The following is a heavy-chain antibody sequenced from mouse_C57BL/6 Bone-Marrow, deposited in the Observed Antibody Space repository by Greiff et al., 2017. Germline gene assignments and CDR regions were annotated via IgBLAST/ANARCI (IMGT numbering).Heavy chain of an antibody. V-gene: IGHV5-9-1*02. Sequence: EVQRVESGAGLVKPGGSLKLSCAASGFTFSSYAMSWVRQTPEKRLEWVAYISSGGDYIYYADTVKGRFTISRDNARNTLYLQMSSLKSEDTAMYYCTRAPNWYFDVWGTGTTVTVSS. CDR1: GFTFSSYA. J-gene: IGHJ1*03. CDR3: TRAPNWYFDV. CDR2: ISSGGDYI.